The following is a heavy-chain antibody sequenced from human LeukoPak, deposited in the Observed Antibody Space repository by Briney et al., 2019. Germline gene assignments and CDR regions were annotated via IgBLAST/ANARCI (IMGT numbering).Heavy chain of an antibody. CDR1: GGSISSYY. CDR3: ARHPRIAVAGTGDWFDP. J-gene: IGHJ5*02. D-gene: IGHD6-19*01. Sequence: PSETLSLTCTVSGGSISSYYWSWIRQPPGKGLEWIGYIYYSGSTNYNPSLKSRVTISVDTSKNQFSLKLSFVTAADTAVYYCARHPRIAVAGTGDWFDPWGQGTLVTVSS. CDR2: IYYSGST. V-gene: IGHV4-59*08.